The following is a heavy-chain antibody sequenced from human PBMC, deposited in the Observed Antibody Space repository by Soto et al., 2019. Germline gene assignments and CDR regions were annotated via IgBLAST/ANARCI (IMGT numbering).Heavy chain of an antibody. CDR1: GASISSYY. CDR2: IYYSGST. Sequence: PSETLSLTCTVSGASISSYYLIWIRQPPGKGLEWIGYIYYSGSTNYNPSLKSRVTISVDTSKNQYSLKLSSVTAADTAVYYCARARRGRGYYDSSGYPPDWGQGTLVTVSS. J-gene: IGHJ4*02. CDR3: ARARRGRGYYDSSGYPPD. D-gene: IGHD3-22*01. V-gene: IGHV4-59*01.